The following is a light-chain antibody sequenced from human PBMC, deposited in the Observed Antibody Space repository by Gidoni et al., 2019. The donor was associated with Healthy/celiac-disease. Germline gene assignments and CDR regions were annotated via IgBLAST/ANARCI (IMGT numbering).Light chain of an antibody. CDR1: SPNIGAGYD. J-gene: IGLJ3*02. V-gene: IGLV1-40*01. CDR2: GNS. CDR3: QSYDSSLSPWV. Sequence: QSVLTQPPPVSGAPGQRVTISCTGSSPNIGAGYDVHGYQQLPGTAPKLLIYGNSNRPSGVPDRFSGSKSGTSASLAITGLQAEDEADYYCQSYDSSLSPWVFGGGTKLTVL.